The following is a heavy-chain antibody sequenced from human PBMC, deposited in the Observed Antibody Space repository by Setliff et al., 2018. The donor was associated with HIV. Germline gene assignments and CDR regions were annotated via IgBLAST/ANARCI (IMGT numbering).Heavy chain of an antibody. J-gene: IGHJ4*02. Sequence: ASVKVSCKVSGYTLTELSMHWVRQAPGKGLEWMGGFDPEDGVTVYAQSFQGRVTMTEDTSADTAYMELSSLRSEDTAMYYCATDPYSSDYYWGQGTLVTVS. V-gene: IGHV1-24*01. CDR3: ATDPYSSDYY. CDR1: GYTLTELS. CDR2: FDPEDGVT. D-gene: IGHD6-19*01.